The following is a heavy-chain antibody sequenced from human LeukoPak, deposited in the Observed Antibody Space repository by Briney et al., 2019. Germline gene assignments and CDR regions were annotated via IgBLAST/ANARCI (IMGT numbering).Heavy chain of an antibody. V-gene: IGHV3-7*01. D-gene: IGHD6-13*01. J-gene: IGHJ4*02. CDR2: IKKDGSEK. CDR3: TRGGRSTSYYWEY. CDR1: GFTFSSYG. Sequence: GGSLRLSCAASGFTFSSYGMHWVRQGPGKGLEWVATIKKDGSEKYYVDSVKGRFTISRDNAENSLYLHMNNLRAEDTAVYYCTRGGRSTSYYWEYWGQGTLVTVSS.